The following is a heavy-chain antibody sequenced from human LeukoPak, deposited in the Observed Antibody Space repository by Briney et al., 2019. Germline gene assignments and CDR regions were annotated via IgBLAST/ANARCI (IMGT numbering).Heavy chain of an antibody. CDR1: GYSFTSYW. Sequence: GESLKISCKGSGYSFTSYWIGWVPQMPGKSLEWIGIIYPGDSDTRYSPSFQGQVTISADKSISTAYLQWSSLKASDTAMYYCARQGYCSGGSCYFHWFDPWGQGTLVTVSS. V-gene: IGHV5-51*01. CDR2: IYPGDSDT. CDR3: ARQGYCSGGSCYFHWFDP. D-gene: IGHD2-15*01. J-gene: IGHJ5*02.